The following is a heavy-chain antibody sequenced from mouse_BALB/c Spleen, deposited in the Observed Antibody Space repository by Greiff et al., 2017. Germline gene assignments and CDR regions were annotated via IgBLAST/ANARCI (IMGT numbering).Heavy chain of an antibody. CDR1: GFNIKDTY. CDR3: ARSGLITTVVGDY. Sequence: VQLQQSGAELVKPGASVKLSCTASGFNIKDTYMHWVKQRPEQGLEWIGRIDPANGNTKYDPKFQGKATITADTSSNTAYLQLSSLTSEDTAVYYCARSGLITTVVGDYWGQGTTLTVSS. CDR2: IDPANGNT. D-gene: IGHD1-1*01. V-gene: IGHV14-3*02. J-gene: IGHJ2*01.